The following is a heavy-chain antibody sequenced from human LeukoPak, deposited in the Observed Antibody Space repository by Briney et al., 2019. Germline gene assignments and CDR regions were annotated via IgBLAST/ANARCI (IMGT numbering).Heavy chain of an antibody. Sequence: SETLSLTCTVSGCSISSYYWSWIRQPPGKGLEWIGYIYYSGSTNYNPSLKGRVTISVDTSKNQFSLKLSSVTAADTAVHYCARDPPRYDYVWGNPVDYWGQGTLVTVSS. V-gene: IGHV4-59*12. CDR1: GCSISSYY. CDR2: IYYSGST. D-gene: IGHD3-16*01. CDR3: ARDPPRYDYVWGNPVDY. J-gene: IGHJ4*02.